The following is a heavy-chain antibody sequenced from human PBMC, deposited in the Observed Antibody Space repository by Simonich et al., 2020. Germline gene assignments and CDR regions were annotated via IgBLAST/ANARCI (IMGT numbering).Heavy chain of an antibody. CDR1: GGSFSGYY. D-gene: IGHD3-16*01. CDR3: ARPLGIVWAFDI. J-gene: IGHJ3*02. Sequence: QVQLQQWGAGLLKPSETLSLTCAVYGGSFSGYYWSWIRPPPGKGLEWIGEINHSGSTHYNPSLKSLVTISVDTSKNQFSLKLSSVTAADTAVYYCARPLGIVWAFDIWGQGTMVTVSS. CDR2: INHSGST. V-gene: IGHV4-34*01.